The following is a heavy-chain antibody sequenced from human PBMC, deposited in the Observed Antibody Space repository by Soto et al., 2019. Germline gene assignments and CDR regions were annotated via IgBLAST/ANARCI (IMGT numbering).Heavy chain of an antibody. V-gene: IGHV4-59*03. CDR3: AGETRALITSFFAY. Sequence: SETLSLTCSVSGDAISNFYWSWIRQIPGRGREWVGCVQESGSRDCNPSRQGTAKLSLRTAKSQCSRCLRAATAADTATYFCAGETRALITSFFAYWGQGIPVTVSS. CDR2: VQESGSR. CDR1: GDAISNFY. J-gene: IGHJ4*02. D-gene: IGHD1-20*01.